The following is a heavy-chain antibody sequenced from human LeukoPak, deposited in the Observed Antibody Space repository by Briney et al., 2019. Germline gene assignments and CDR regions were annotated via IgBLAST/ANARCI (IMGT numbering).Heavy chain of an antibody. CDR3: ARECSCCGGDRYNYYYGMDV. V-gene: IGHV1-46*01. Sequence: ASVKVSCKASGYTFTSYYMHWVRQAPGQGLEWMGIINPSGGSTSYAQKFQGRVTMTRDTSTSTVYMELSSLRSEDTAVYYCARECSCCGGDRYNYYYGMDVWGQGTTVTVSS. J-gene: IGHJ6*02. CDR1: GYTFTSYY. CDR2: INPSGGST. D-gene: IGHD2-21*02.